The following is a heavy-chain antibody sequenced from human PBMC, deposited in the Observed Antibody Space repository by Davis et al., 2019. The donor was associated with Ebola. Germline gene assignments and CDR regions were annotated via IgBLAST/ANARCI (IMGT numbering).Heavy chain of an antibody. CDR2: ISGSGGST. Sequence: GESLKISCAASGFAFSSYAMSWVRQAPGKGLEWVSGISGSGGSTHYADSVKGRFSISRDNAKNSLYLQMNSLRVEDTAMYYCSRAWGHCSGEKCYNVDHWGQGTLVTVSS. V-gene: IGHV3-23*01. CDR1: GFAFSSYA. J-gene: IGHJ4*02. CDR3: SRAWGHCSGEKCYNVDH. D-gene: IGHD2-15*01.